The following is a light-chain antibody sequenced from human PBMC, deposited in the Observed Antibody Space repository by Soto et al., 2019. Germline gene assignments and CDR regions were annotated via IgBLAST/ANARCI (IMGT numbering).Light chain of an antibody. J-gene: IGLJ1*01. Sequence: QSALTQPRSVSGSPGQSVTISCTGTSSDVGGYDYVSWYQQHPGKAPKLMIYGVSKRPSGVPDRFSGSKSGNTASLTISGLQAEDEADYYCSSYAGSNNPFVFGTGTKLTVL. CDR2: GVS. CDR1: SSDVGGYDY. CDR3: SSYAGSNNPFV. V-gene: IGLV2-11*01.